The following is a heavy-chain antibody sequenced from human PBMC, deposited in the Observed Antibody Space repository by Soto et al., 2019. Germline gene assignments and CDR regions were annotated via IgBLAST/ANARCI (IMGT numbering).Heavy chain of an antibody. Sequence: PGWSLRLSCAASGFTFSNAWMSWVRQAPGKGLEWVGRIKSKTDGGTTDYAAPVEGRFTISRDDSKNTLYLQMNSVRTEDTAGYYGTPDSSSWAYHYYFGMDVWGQGTTVTVSS. J-gene: IGHJ6*02. CDR3: TPDSSSWAYHYYFGMDV. V-gene: IGHV3-15*01. CDR2: IKSKTDGGTT. CDR1: GFTFSNAW. D-gene: IGHD2-2*01.